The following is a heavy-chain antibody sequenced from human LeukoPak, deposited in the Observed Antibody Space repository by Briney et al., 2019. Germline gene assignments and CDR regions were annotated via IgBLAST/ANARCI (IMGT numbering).Heavy chain of an antibody. D-gene: IGHD3-22*01. CDR3: AKDYYDRSGYLYYFDY. CDR1: GFTFSSYG. V-gene: IGHV3-33*06. Sequence: GGSLRLSCAASGFTFSSYGMHWVRQAPGKGLEWVAVIWYDGSNKYYADSVKGRFTISRDNSKNTLYLQMNSLRAEDTAVYYCAKDYYDRSGYLYYFDYWGQGTLVTVSS. J-gene: IGHJ4*02. CDR2: IWYDGSNK.